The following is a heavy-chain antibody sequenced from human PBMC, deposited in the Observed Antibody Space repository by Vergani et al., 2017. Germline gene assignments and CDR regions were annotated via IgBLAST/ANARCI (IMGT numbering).Heavy chain of an antibody. D-gene: IGHD5-24*01. V-gene: IGHV4-34*01. J-gene: IGHJ6*03. CDR3: ARRRSYYYYYMDV. Sequence: QVQLQQWGAGLLKPSETLSLTCAVYGESFSGYYWSWIRQPPGKGLEWIGEINHSGSTNYNPSLKSRVTISVDTSKNQFSLKLSSVTAADTAVYYCARRRSYYYYYMDVWGQGTTVTVSS. CDR2: INHSGST. CDR1: GESFSGYY.